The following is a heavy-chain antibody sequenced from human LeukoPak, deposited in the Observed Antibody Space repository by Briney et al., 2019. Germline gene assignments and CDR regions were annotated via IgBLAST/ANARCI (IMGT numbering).Heavy chain of an antibody. CDR3: AREAGGNSGYVWVL. D-gene: IGHD5-12*01. CDR1: GFTFSTYS. CDR2: ISSGSSYI. Sequence: GESLTLSCAASGFTFSTYSMNWVRQAPGKGLEWVSSISSGSSYIYYADSVEGRFTVSRDNAENSLYLQMNSLRAEDTAVYYCAREAGGNSGYVWVLWGQGTLVTVSS. J-gene: IGHJ4*02. V-gene: IGHV3-21*01.